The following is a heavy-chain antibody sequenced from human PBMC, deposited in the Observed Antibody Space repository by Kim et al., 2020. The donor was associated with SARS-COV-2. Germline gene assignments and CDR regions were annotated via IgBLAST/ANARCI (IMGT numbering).Heavy chain of an antibody. J-gene: IGHJ6*02. CDR1: GGSFSAYY. CDR2: INHSGST. V-gene: IGHV4-34*01. D-gene: IGHD3-10*01. CDR3: ARGRGTMVRGGITMGYYYGMDV. Sequence: SETLSLTCAVYGGSFSAYYWSWIRQPPGKGLEWIGEINHSGSTNYNPSLKSRVTISVDTSKNQFSLKLSSVTAADTALYYCARGRGTMVRGGITMGYYYGMDVWGQGTTVTVSS.